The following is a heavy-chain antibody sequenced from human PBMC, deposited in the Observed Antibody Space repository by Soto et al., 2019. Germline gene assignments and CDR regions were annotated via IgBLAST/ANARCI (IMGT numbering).Heavy chain of an antibody. V-gene: IGHV4-34*01. D-gene: IGHD5-18*01. CDR1: GRSFSGYY. CDR3: ARVLIAGVTTD. J-gene: IGHJ4*02. Sequence: QVQLQQWGAGLLKPSETLSLTCAVYGRSFSGYYWSWIRQPPGKGLEWIGESNHVGSTNYNPSLKSRVTMSVDPSKNQFALRLTSVTAADTAVYYCARVLIAGVTTDWGQGTLVIVSS. CDR2: SNHVGST.